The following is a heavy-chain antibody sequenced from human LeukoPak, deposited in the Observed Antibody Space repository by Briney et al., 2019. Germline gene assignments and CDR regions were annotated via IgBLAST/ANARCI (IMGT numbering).Heavy chain of an antibody. CDR1: GFTFSSYA. V-gene: IGHV3-23*01. D-gene: IGHD6-13*01. J-gene: IGHJ1*01. CDR2: FSGGDGSP. Sequence: PGGSLRLSCVASGFTFSSYAMTWFRQAPGKGLEWVSSFSGGDGSPYHADSVKGRFTISRDNSKSTLYLQMNSLRAEDTAIYYCAREDSSSWSPRPEYFQHWGQGTLVTVSS. CDR3: AREDSSSWSPRPEYFQH.